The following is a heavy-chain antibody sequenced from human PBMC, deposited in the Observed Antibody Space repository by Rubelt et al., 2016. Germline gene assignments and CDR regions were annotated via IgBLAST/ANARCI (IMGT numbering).Heavy chain of an antibody. J-gene: IGHJ4*02. V-gene: IGHV3-48*04. D-gene: IGHD1-14*01. CDR2: IGGSSSTV. Sequence: EVQLVESGGGLVQPGGSLRLSCAASGFTFITYSMNWVRQAPGKGLEWVAYIGGSSSTVYYADSVQGRFTISRDNAKNTLYLQMTSLRAEDTAIYYCAKSDRTYHPFDYWGQGTLVTVSS. CDR3: AKSDRTYHPFDY. CDR1: GFTFITYS.